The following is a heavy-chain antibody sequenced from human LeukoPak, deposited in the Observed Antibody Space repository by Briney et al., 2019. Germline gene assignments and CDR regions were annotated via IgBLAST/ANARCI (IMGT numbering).Heavy chain of an antibody. CDR3: ARVRDSVGYYYGMDV. D-gene: IGHD3-22*01. J-gene: IGHJ6*02. V-gene: IGHV4-59*01. CDR2: IYYSGST. CDR1: GGSLSSYY. Sequence: SETLSLTCTVSGGSLSSYYWSWIRQPPGKGLEWIGYIYYSGSTNSNPSLKSRVTISVDTSKNQFSLKLSSVTAADTAVYYCARVRDSVGYYYGMDVWGQGTTVTVSS.